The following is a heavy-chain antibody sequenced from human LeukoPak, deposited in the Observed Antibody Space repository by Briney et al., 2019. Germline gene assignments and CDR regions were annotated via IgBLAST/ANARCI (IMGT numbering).Heavy chain of an antibody. CDR3: ARDRSHLGYCSGGSCYDPTDRVHFDY. D-gene: IGHD2-15*01. V-gene: IGHV1-2*02. J-gene: IGHJ4*02. CDR1: GYTFTSYD. CDR2: INPNSGGT. Sequence: ASVKVSCKASGYTFTSYDINWVRQATGQGLEWMGWINPNSGGTDYAQKFQGRVTMTRDTSISTAYMELSRLRSDDTAVYYCARDRSHLGYCSGGSCYDPTDRVHFDYWGQGTLVTVSS.